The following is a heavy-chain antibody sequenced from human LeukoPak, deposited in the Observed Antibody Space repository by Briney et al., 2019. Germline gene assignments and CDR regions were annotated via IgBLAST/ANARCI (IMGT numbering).Heavy chain of an antibody. D-gene: IGHD6-13*01. CDR2: ISSSGSTI. Sequence: GSLRLSCAASGFPFSSYEMNWVRQAPGKGLEWVSYISSSGSTIYYADSVKGRFTISRDNAKNSLYLQMNSLRAEDTAVYYCARQQLAYYFDYWGQGTLVTVSS. J-gene: IGHJ4*02. V-gene: IGHV3-48*03. CDR3: ARQQLAYYFDY. CDR1: GFPFSSYE.